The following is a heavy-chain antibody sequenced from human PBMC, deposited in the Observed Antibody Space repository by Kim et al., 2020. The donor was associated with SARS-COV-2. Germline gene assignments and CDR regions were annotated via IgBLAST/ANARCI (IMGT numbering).Heavy chain of an antibody. CDR1: GFTFSSYW. CDR2: INPDESEK. Sequence: GSLRLSCAASGFTFSSYWMTWVRQGLGMGLEWVGNINPDESEKYYMDSVKGRFTISRDNAKNSLYLQMDSLRAEDTAVYYCMRGPAGDYWGQGTLVTVSS. CDR3: MRGPAGDY. V-gene: IGHV3-7*01. J-gene: IGHJ4*02.